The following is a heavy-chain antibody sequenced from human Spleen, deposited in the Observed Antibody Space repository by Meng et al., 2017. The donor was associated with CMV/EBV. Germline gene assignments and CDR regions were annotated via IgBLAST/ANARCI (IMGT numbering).Heavy chain of an antibody. CDR3: ARSIAVAGHTPPDY. D-gene: IGHD6-19*01. CDR1: GYSFTSYW. Sequence: GGSLRLSCKGSGYSFTSYWIGWVRQMPGKGLEWMGIIYPGDSDTRYSPSFQGQVTISADKSISPAYLQWSSLKASDTAMYYCARSIAVAGHTPPDYWGQGTLVTVSS. J-gene: IGHJ4*02. V-gene: IGHV5-51*01. CDR2: IYPGDSDT.